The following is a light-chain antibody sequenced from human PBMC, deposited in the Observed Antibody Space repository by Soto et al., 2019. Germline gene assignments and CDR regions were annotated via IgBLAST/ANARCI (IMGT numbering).Light chain of an antibody. J-gene: IGKJ1*01. CDR3: QQSYNTPRT. V-gene: IGKV1-39*01. Sequence: DIQMTQSPSSLSASVGDRVIITCRTSQPISEYLNWYQQKPGKAPSLLIYTSSNLQTGVPSRFSGSGSGTHSTLTINSLQPEDFATYYCQQSYNTPRTFGQGTKVDIK. CDR1: QPISEY. CDR2: TSS.